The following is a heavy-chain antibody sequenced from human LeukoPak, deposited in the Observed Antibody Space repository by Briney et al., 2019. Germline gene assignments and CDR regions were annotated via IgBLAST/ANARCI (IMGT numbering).Heavy chain of an antibody. CDR2: INSDESST. D-gene: IGHD5-24*01. CDR1: GFTFSSYW. J-gene: IGHJ4*02. V-gene: IGHV3-74*01. Sequence: GGSLRLSCAASGFTFSSYWMHWVRQAPGKGLVWVSRINSDESSTSYADSVKGRFTISRDNAKNTLYLQMNSLRAEDTAVYYCATEEMATISMDYWGQGTLVTVSS. CDR3: ATEEMATISMDY.